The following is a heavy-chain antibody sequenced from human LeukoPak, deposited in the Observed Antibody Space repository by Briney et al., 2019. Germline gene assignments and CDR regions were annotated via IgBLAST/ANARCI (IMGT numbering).Heavy chain of an antibody. D-gene: IGHD2-2*01. V-gene: IGHV1-69*05. CDR1: GGTFSSYA. CDR3: ARSPSPKYGIVVVPAAMGLPLYYYYMDV. CDR2: IIPIFGTA. Sequence: SVKVSCRASGGTFSSYAISWVRQAPGQGLEWMGGIIPIFGTANYAQKFQGRVTITTDESTSTAYMELSSLRSEDTAVYYCARSPSPKYGIVVVPAAMGLPLYYYYMDVWGKGTTVTVSS. J-gene: IGHJ6*03.